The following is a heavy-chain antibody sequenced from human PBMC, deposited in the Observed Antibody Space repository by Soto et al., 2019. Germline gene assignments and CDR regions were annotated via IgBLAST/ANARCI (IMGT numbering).Heavy chain of an antibody. J-gene: IGHJ4*02. CDR3: ARGINYYGSGSFAPSFDY. V-gene: IGHV1-69*02. CDR1: GGTFSSYT. CDR2: IIPILGIA. D-gene: IGHD3-10*01. Sequence: QVQLVQSGAEVKKPGSSVKVSCKASGGTFSSYTISWVRQAPGQGLEWMGRIIPILGIANYAQKFQGRVTITADKSTSTAYMELSSLRSEDTAVYYCARGINYYGSGSFAPSFDYWGQGTLVTVSS.